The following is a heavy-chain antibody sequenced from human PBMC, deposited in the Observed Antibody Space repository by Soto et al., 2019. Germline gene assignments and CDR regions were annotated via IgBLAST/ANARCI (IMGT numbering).Heavy chain of an antibody. CDR2: IYPGDSDT. V-gene: IGHV5-51*03. CDR1: GYSFTSYW. J-gene: IGHJ6*02. D-gene: IGHD2-21*02. Sequence: PGESLKISCKGSGYSFTSYWSGWVRQMPGKGLEWMGIIYPGDSDTRYSPSFQGQVTISADKSISTAYLQWSSLKASDTAMYYCARRYGGNSWTNYYYYYGMDVWGQGTTVTVSS. CDR3: ARRYGGNSWTNYYYYYGMDV.